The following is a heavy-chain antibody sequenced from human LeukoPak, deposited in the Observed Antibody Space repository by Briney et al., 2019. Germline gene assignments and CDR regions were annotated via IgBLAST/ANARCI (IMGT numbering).Heavy chain of an antibody. CDR1: GFTFSSYE. V-gene: IGHV3-48*03. CDR3: VVEASFDY. J-gene: IGHJ4*02. Sequence: PGGSLRLSCAASGFTFSSYEMNWVRQAPGKGLERVSYISSSGSTIYYADSVKGRFTISRDNAKNSLYLQMNSLRAEDTAVYYCVVEASFDYWGQGTLVTVSS. CDR2: ISSSGSTI.